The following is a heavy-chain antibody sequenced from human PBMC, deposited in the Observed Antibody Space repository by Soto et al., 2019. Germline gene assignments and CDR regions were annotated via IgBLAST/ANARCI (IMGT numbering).Heavy chain of an antibody. CDR3: APDASRITMIVVVPKAAFDI. D-gene: IGHD3-22*01. J-gene: IGHJ3*02. CDR2: FDPEDGET. Sequence: ASVKVSCKVSGYTLTELSMHWVRQAPGKGLEWMGGFDPEDGETIYAQKFQGRVTMTEDTSTDTAYMELSSLRSADTAVYYCAPDASRITMIVVVPKAAFDIWGQGTMVTVSS. V-gene: IGHV1-24*01. CDR1: GYTLTELS.